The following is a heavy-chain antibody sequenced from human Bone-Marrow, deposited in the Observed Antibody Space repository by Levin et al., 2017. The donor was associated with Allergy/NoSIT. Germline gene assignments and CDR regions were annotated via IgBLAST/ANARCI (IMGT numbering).Heavy chain of an antibody. Sequence: GESLKISCDASGFTFSSYGIIWVRQAPGKGLEWVSYIGADNTTIYYADSVKGRFTISRDNVKKSLFLQMNSLRGEDTAVYYCAREGSWSSTWLGNYYVDWWGQGTLVTVSS. CDR2: IGADNTTI. CDR3: AREGSWSSTWLGNYYVDW. V-gene: IGHV3-48*01. D-gene: IGHD6-13*01. J-gene: IGHJ4*02. CDR1: GFTFSSYG.